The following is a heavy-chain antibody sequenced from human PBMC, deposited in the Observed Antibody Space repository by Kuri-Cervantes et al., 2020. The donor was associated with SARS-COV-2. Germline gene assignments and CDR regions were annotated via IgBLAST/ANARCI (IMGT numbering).Heavy chain of an antibody. CDR2: INPNSGGT. V-gene: IGHV1-2*04. J-gene: IGHJ3*02. CDR1: GYTFTGYY. Sequence: ASVKVSCKASGYTFTGYYMHWVRQAPGQGLEWMGWINPNSGGTNYAQKFQGWVTMTRDTSISPVYMELSRLRSDDTAVYYCARSTAFRRLVVISQGGAFDIWGQGTMVTVSS. D-gene: IGHD3-22*01. CDR3: ARSTAFRRLVVISQGGAFDI.